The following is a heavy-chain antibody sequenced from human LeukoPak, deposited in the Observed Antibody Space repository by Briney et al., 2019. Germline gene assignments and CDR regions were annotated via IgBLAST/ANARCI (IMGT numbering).Heavy chain of an antibody. J-gene: IGHJ4*02. CDR3: AKRADSGGYPFDY. Sequence: GGSLRLSCAASGFTFRNYDMFWVRQAPGKGLEWVSDISGGSSNTYYADSVKGHFTISRDNSKNTLYLQMNSLRAEDTAVYYCAKRADSGGYPFDYWGQGTLVTVSS. CDR1: GFTFRNYD. CDR2: ISGGSSNT. V-gene: IGHV3-23*01. D-gene: IGHD3-22*01.